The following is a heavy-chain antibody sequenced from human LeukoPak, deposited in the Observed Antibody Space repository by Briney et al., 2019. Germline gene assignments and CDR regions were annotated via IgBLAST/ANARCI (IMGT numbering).Heavy chain of an antibody. CDR1: GFTFSNNA. J-gene: IGHJ4*02. V-gene: IGHV3-23*01. D-gene: IGHD3-22*01. Sequence: GGSLRLSCAASGFTFSNNAMNWVRQAPGKGLEWVSVISGSSGSTDYTDPVKGRFTMSRDSTKNTRYLRMNSLRAEETAPYYCAKGAHYDGRGDYYDDWGQGTLVTVSS. CDR2: ISGSSGST. CDR3: AKGAHYDGRGDYYDD.